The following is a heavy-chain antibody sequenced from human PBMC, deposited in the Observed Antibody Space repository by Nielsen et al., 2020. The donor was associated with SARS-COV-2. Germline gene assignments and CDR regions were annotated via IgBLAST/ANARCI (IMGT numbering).Heavy chain of an antibody. V-gene: IGHV3-15*01. CDR1: GFTFSNPW. CDR3: TTGGITMVRGVMQY. CDR2: IKSKVDGGTT. D-gene: IGHD3-10*01. J-gene: IGHJ1*01. Sequence: GESLKISCAASGFTFSNPWMNWVRQAPGKGLEWVGRIKSKVDGGTTDYAGPVKGRFTISRDDSKNTLYLQMNSLKTEGTAVYYCTTGGITMVRGVMQYWGQGTLVTVSP.